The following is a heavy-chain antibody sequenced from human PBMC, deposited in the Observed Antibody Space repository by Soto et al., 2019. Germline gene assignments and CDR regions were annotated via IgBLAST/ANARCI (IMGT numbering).Heavy chain of an antibody. CDR1: GYTFTSSY. CDR2: INPSGGST. Sequence: ASVKVSCKASGYTFTSSYMHWVRQAPGQGLEWMGIINPSGGSTSYAQKFQGRVTITADESTSTAYMELSSLRSEDTAVYYCASSVAKYYYYGMDVWGQGTTVTVSS. J-gene: IGHJ6*02. D-gene: IGHD5-12*01. CDR3: ASSVAKYYYYGMDV. V-gene: IGHV1-46*01.